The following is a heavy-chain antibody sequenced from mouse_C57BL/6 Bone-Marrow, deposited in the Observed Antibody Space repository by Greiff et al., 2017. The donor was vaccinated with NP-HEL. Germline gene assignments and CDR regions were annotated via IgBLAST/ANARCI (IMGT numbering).Heavy chain of an antibody. V-gene: IGHV1-66*01. D-gene: IGHD1-1*01. CDR3: AITTVVADYAMDY. CDR2: IYPGSGNT. CDR1: GYSFTSYY. Sequence: VQLVESGPELVKPGASVKISCKASGYSFTSYYIHWVKQRPGQGLEWIGWIYPGSGNTKYNEKFKGKATLTADTSSSTANMQLSSLTSEDSAVYYCAITTVVADYAMDYWGQGTSVTVSS. J-gene: IGHJ4*01.